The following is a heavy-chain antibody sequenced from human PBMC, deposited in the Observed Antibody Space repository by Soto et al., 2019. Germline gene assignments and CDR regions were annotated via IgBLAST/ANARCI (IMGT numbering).Heavy chain of an antibody. CDR3: ASLRPLPYYDYVWGSYRPELNNY. CDR2: IYYSGST. V-gene: IGHV4-30-4*01. D-gene: IGHD3-16*02. J-gene: IGHJ4*02. Sequence: PSETLSLTCTVSGGSISSGDYYWSWKRQPPGKGLEWIGYIYYSGSTYYNPSLKSRVTISVDTSKNQFSLKLSSVTAADTAVYYCASLRPLPYYDYVWGSYRPELNNYWGQGTLVTVSS. CDR1: GGSISSGDYY.